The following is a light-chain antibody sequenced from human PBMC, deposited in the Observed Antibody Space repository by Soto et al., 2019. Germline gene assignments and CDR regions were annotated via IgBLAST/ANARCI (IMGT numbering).Light chain of an antibody. CDR2: DVS. Sequence: SVLTQPASVSGSPGRSITISCTGTSSDVGGYNYVSWYQQHPGKAPKFMIYDVSNRPSGVSNRFSGSKSGNTASLTISGLQAEDEADYYCSSYTTSNTRQIVFGTGTKVTVL. CDR1: SSDVGGYNY. J-gene: IGLJ1*01. V-gene: IGLV2-14*01. CDR3: SSYTTSNTRQIV.